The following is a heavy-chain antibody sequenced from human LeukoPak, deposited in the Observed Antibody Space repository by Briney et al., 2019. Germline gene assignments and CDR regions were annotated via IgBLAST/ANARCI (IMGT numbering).Heavy chain of an antibody. Sequence: PGGSLRLSCAASAFTFSSHWMSCVRQAPGKGLEWVANIKHDGGEKYYVDSVKGRFTISRDNAKNSLYLQMNSLRAEDTAVYYCASDTTGYYGMDVWGQGTTVTVSS. CDR3: ASDTTGYYGMDV. CDR2: IKHDGGEK. J-gene: IGHJ6*02. D-gene: IGHD4-17*01. CDR1: AFTFSSHW. V-gene: IGHV3-7*05.